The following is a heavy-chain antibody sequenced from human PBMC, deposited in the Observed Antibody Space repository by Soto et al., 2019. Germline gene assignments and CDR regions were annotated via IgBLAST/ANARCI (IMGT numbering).Heavy chain of an antibody. CDR2: ISYDGSNK. Sequence: PGGSLRLSCAASGFTISSYAMHWVRQAPGKGLEWVAVISYDGSNKYYADSVKGRFTISRDNSKNTLYLQMNSLRAEDTAVYYCARIDCTGNNCKPYYHYGMDVWGQGTTVTVSS. V-gene: IGHV3-30-3*01. J-gene: IGHJ6*02. D-gene: IGHD2-8*02. CDR3: ARIDCTGNNCKPYYHYGMDV. CDR1: GFTISSYA.